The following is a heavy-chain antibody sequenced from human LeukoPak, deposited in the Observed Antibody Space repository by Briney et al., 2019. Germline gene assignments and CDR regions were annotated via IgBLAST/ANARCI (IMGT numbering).Heavy chain of an antibody. CDR1: GFTFSSYG. CDR2: IWYDGSNK. V-gene: IGHV3-33*01. Sequence: GGSLRLSCAASGFTFSSYGMHWVRQAPGKGLERVAVIWYDGSNKYYADSVKGRFTISRDNSKNTLYLQMNSLRAEDTAVYYCARGPVYYGSGSSHGFDIWGQGTMVTVSS. D-gene: IGHD3-10*01. J-gene: IGHJ3*02. CDR3: ARGPVYYGSGSSHGFDI.